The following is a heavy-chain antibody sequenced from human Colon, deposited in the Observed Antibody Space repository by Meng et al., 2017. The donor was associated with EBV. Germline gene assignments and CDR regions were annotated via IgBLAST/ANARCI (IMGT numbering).Heavy chain of an antibody. J-gene: IGHJ5*02. D-gene: IGHD3-10*01. V-gene: IGHV4-34*01. CDR2: IDHRGNT. Sequence: PPQQWGAGLFKPLGTLPRRCAVYGASFRDYYWTWIRHPPGKGLEWIGEIDHRGNTKYNPSLKSRVTISLDTSKKQFSLKVSSVTAADSAVYYCARRGPSGNFSPWSQGALVTVSS. CDR3: ARRGPSGNFSP. CDR1: GASFRDYY.